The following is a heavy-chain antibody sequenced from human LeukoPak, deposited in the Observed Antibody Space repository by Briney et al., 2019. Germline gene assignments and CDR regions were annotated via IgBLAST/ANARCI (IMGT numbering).Heavy chain of an antibody. D-gene: IGHD6-6*01. CDR2: IYYSGST. V-gene: IGHV4-39*02. CDR3: ARDEEYSSSPYRNFDY. CDR1: GGSISSSSYY. Sequence: SETLSLTCTVSGGSISSSSYYWGWIRQPPGKGLEWIGSIYYSGSTYYNPSLKSRVTISVDTSKNQFSLKLSSVTAADTAVYYCARDEEYSSSPYRNFDYWGQGTLVTVSS. J-gene: IGHJ4*02.